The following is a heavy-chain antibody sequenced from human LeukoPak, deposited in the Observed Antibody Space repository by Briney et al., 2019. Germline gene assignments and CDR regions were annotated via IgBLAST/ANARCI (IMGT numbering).Heavy chain of an antibody. CDR1: GFTFSSYG. CDR3: AKDYDSSGEP. J-gene: IGHJ4*02. V-gene: IGHV3-23*01. D-gene: IGHD3-22*01. Sequence: GGSLRLSCAASGFTFSSYGMSWVRQAPGKGLGWVSAISGSGGSTYYADSVKGRFTISRDNSKNTLYLQMNSLRAEDTAVYYCAKDYDSSGEPWGQGTLVTVSS. CDR2: ISGSGGST.